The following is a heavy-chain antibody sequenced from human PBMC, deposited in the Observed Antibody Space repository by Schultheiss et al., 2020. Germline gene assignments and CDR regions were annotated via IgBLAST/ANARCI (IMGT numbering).Heavy chain of an antibody. V-gene: IGHV3-7*02. Sequence: GGSLRLSCAASGFTFSSYWMSWVRQAPGKGLEWVANIKQDGSEKYYVDSVKGRFTISRDNAKNSLYLQMNSLRAEDTAVYYCAKGTGDGENDAFDIWGQGTMVTVSS. J-gene: IGHJ3*02. D-gene: IGHD7-27*01. CDR3: AKGTGDGENDAFDI. CDR2: IKQDGSEK. CDR1: GFTFSSYW.